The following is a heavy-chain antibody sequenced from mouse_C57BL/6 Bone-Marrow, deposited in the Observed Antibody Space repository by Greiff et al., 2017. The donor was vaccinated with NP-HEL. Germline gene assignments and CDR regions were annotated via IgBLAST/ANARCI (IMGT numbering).Heavy chain of an antibody. CDR3: AREAYYSNYLYAMDY. J-gene: IGHJ4*01. V-gene: IGHV1-9*01. Sequence: QVQLQQSGAELMKPGASVKLSCKATGYTFTGYWIEWVKQRPGHGLEWIGEILPGSGSTNYNEKFKGKATFTADTSSNTAYIQLSSLTTEDSAIYYCAREAYYSNYLYAMDYWGQGTSVTVSS. CDR2: ILPGSGST. CDR1: GYTFTGYW. D-gene: IGHD2-5*01.